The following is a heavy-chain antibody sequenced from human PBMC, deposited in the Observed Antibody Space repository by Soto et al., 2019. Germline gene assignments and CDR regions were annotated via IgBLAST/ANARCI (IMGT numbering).Heavy chain of an antibody. V-gene: IGHV2-5*02. CDR1: GFSLTTSGVG. CDR2: IYWDDDK. CDR3: AHRTTTVTWWFDP. D-gene: IGHD4-17*01. J-gene: IGHJ5*02. Sequence: QITLKESGPTLVKPTQTLTLTCTFSGFSLTTSGVGVGWIRQPPGKALEWLALIYWDDDKRYSPSLKSRPTTPXDXXKNQVVLTKTNMDPADTATYFCAHRTTTVTWWFDPWGPGTLVTVSS.